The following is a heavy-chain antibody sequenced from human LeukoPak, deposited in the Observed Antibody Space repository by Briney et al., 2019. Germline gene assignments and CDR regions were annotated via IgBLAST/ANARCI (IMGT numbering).Heavy chain of an antibody. D-gene: IGHD3-10*01. V-gene: IGHV1-8*01. CDR2: MNPNSGNT. CDR1: GYTFTSYD. J-gene: IGHJ6*03. CDR3: ARGPPLPITMVREPKNYYYYYMDV. Sequence: GASVKVSCKASGYTFTSYDINWVRQATGQGLEWMGWMNPNSGNTGYAQKFQGRVTMTRNTSISTAYMELSSLRSEDTAVYYCARGPPLPITMVREPKNYYYYYMDVWGKGTTVTISS.